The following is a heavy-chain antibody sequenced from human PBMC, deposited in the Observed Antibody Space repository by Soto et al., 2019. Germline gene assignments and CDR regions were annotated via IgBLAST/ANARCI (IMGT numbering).Heavy chain of an antibody. D-gene: IGHD3-16*01. V-gene: IGHV1-46*01. CDR3: ARADKGGSY. J-gene: IGHJ4*02. CDR2: IDPRGGTT. Sequence: QVFLVQSGAEVKKPGASVKVSCKASGYTFTSCYMHWVRQAPGQGLEWMGIIDPRGGTTNYAQKFPGRVTVTRDTSASTVYMELSSRGSEDTAVYYWARADKGGSYWGQGTLVTVSS. CDR1: GYTFTSCY.